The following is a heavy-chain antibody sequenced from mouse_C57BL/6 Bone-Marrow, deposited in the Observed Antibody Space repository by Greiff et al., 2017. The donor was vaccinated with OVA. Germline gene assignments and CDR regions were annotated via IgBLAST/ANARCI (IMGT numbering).Heavy chain of an antibody. D-gene: IGHD1-1*01. CDR3: ARRDGSGAY. V-gene: IGHV1-54*01. J-gene: IGHJ3*01. CDR1: GYAFTNYL. Sequence: QVQLKQSGAELVRPGTSVKVSCKASGYAFTNYLIEWVKQRPGQGLEWIGVINPGSGGTNYNEKFKGKATLTADKSSSTAYMQLSSLTSEDSAVYFCARRDGSGAYWGQGTLVTVSA. CDR2: INPGSGGT.